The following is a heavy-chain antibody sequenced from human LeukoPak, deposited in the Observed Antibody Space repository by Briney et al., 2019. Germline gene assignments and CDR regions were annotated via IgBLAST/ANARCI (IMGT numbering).Heavy chain of an antibody. V-gene: IGHV4-34*01. CDR2: INHSGST. Sequence: SKTLSLTCAVYGGSFSGYYWSWIRQPPGKGLESIGEINHSGSTNYNPSLKSRVTISVDTSKNQFSLKLSSVTAADTAVYYCARGYRWLQFLRSAFDYWGPGTLVTVSS. J-gene: IGHJ4*02. CDR3: ARGYRWLQFLRSAFDY. D-gene: IGHD5-24*01. CDR1: GGSFSGYY.